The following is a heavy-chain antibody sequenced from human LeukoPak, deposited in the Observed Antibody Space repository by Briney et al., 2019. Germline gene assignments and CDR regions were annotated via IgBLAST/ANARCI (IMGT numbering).Heavy chain of an antibody. J-gene: IGHJ6*03. V-gene: IGHV4-34*01. CDR2: INHSGST. CDR3: ARGPRYSSSWYPHMDV. CDR1: GGSFSGYY. D-gene: IGHD6-13*01. Sequence: SETLSLTCAVYGGSFSGYYWSWIRQPPGKGLEWIGEINHSGSTNYNPSLKSRVAISVDTSKNQFSLKLSSVTAADTAVYYCARGPRYSSSWYPHMDVWGKGTTVTVSS.